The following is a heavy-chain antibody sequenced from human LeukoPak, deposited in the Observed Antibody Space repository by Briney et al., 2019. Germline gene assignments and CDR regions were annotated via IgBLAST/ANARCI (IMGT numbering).Heavy chain of an antibody. CDR1: GGSISSYY. J-gene: IGHJ4*02. V-gene: IGHV4-59*12. CDR2: IYYSGST. CDR3: ARRRDAYYDDTMVRGAYYFDY. D-gene: IGHD3-10*01. Sequence: PSETLSLTCTVSGGSISSYYWSWSRQPPGKGLEWIGYIYYSGSTNYNPSLKSRVTTSIDASKNQFSLTLSSVTAADTAVYYCARRRDAYYDDTMVRGAYYFDYWGQGTLVTVSS.